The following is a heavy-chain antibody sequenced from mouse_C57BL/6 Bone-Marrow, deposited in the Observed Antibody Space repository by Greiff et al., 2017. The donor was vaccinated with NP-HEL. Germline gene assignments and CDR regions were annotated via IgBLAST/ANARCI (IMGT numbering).Heavy chain of an antibody. V-gene: IGHV1-52*01. Sequence: QVQLQQPGAELVRPGSSVKLSCKASGYTFTSYWMHWVKQRPIQGLEWIGNIDPSDSETHYNQKFKDKATLTVDKSSSTAYMQLSSLTSEDSAVYYCARSPKSYGSGFAYWGQGTLVTVSA. D-gene: IGHD1-1*01. J-gene: IGHJ3*01. CDR1: GYTFTSYW. CDR2: IDPSDSET. CDR3: ARSPKSYGSGFAY.